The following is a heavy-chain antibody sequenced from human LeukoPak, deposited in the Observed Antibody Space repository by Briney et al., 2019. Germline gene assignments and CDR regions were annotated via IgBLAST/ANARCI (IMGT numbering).Heavy chain of an antibody. CDR1: GFTFSSYW. D-gene: IGHD5-18*01. CDR2: IKQDGSEK. J-gene: IGHJ4*02. Sequence: PGGSLRLSCAASGFTFSSYWMSWVRQAPGKGLEWVANIKQDGSEKYYVESMKGRYTISRDNAQNSLYLQMNRLGVEDTAVYYCARDAGYGYDRFDYWGQGTQVTVSS. V-gene: IGHV3-7*01. CDR3: ARDAGYGYDRFDY.